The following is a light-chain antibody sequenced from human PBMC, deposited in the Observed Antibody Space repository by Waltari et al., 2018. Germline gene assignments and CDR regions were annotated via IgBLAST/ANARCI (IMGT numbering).Light chain of an antibody. CDR1: GSDVGRYTY. J-gene: IGLJ2*01. CDR2: DVY. Sequence: QSALTQPRSVSGSPGQSVTIPCTGTGSDVGRYTYVSWYQQYPGKAPKLMISDVYERPSGVPDRFSGSKSGNTASLTISGLQAEDEAVYYCCSYAGDYTLVFGGGTEVTVL. CDR3: CSYAGDYTLV. V-gene: IGLV2-11*01.